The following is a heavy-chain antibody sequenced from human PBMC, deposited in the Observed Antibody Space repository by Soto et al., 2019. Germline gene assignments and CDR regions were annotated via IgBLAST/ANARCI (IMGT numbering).Heavy chain of an antibody. CDR3: ARESSAGVGADN. D-gene: IGHD2-15*01. CDR1: GFAFSDYY. V-gene: IGHV3-11*01. J-gene: IGHJ4*02. CDR2: ISSSGSTSSI. Sequence: GGSLRLSCAASGFAFSDYYMSWIRQAPGKGLEWISYISSSGSTSSIYYADSVKGRFTISRDNAKNALYLQMNSLRAEDTAVYFCARESSAGVGADNWGQGXLVTVYS.